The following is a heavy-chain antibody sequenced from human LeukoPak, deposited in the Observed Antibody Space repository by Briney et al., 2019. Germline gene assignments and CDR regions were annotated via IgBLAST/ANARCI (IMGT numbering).Heavy chain of an antibody. J-gene: IGHJ5*02. Sequence: SVKVSCKASGGTFSSYAISWVRQAPGQGLEWMGGIIPIFGTANYAQKFQGRVTITADESTSTAYMELSSLRPEDTAVYYCARVFTNWFDPWGQGTLVTVSS. D-gene: IGHD3-10*01. CDR3: ARVFTNWFDP. CDR2: IIPIFGTA. V-gene: IGHV1-69*13. CDR1: GGTFSSYA.